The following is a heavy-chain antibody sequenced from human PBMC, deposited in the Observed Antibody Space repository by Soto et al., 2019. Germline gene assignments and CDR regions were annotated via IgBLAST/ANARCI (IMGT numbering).Heavy chain of an antibody. CDR3: ARYFRYGDDLLGFDI. D-gene: IGHD4-17*01. CDR1: GGSISSSSYY. CDR2: IYYSGST. V-gene: IGHV4-39*01. Sequence: PSEILSLTCTVSGGSISSSSYYWGWIRQPPGKGLEWIGSIYYSGSTYYNPSLKSRVTISVDTSKNQFSLKLSSVTAADTAVYYCARYFRYGDDLLGFDIWGQGTMVTVSS. J-gene: IGHJ3*02.